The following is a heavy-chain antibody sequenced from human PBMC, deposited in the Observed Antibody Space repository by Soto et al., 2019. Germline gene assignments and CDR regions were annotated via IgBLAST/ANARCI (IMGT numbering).Heavy chain of an antibody. CDR3: ARTYSGYDFAWFDP. V-gene: IGHV3-33*01. Sequence: QVQLVESGGGVVQPGRSLRLSCAASGFTFSSYGMHWVRQAPGKGLEWVAVIWYDGSNKYYADSVKGRFTISRDNSKNTLYLQMNSLRAEDTAVYYCARTYSGYDFAWFDPWGQGTLVTVSS. D-gene: IGHD5-12*01. CDR1: GFTFSSYG. J-gene: IGHJ5*02. CDR2: IWYDGSNK.